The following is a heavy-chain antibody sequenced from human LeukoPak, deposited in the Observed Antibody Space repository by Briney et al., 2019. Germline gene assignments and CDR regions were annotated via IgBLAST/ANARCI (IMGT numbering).Heavy chain of an antibody. J-gene: IGHJ5*02. D-gene: IGHD2-2*01. CDR1: GWSFNDHY. V-gene: IGHV4-34*01. CDR2: INARGDT. Sequence: SETLSLTCAVYGWSFNDHYWNWIRQPPGKGLEWIGEINARGDTNFNPSPKSRVTISVDTSKNQFSLTLGSMIAADTAVYYCARGQVPAARGYNWFDPWGQGTLVTVSS. CDR3: ARGQVPAARGYNWFDP.